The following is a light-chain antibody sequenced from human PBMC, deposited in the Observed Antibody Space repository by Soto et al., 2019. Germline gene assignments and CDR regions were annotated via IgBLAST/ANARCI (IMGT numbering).Light chain of an antibody. CDR2: GVS. CDR3: QQYGSSPIT. J-gene: IGKJ5*01. Sequence: EIVLTQSPGTLSLSPGERATLFCRASQSVSSNYLNWFQQKPGQAPRLLIYGVSSRATGIPDRFSGSGAGTDFTLTISRLEPEDFAVYYCQQYGSSPITFGQGTRLEIK. V-gene: IGKV3-20*01. CDR1: QSVSSNY.